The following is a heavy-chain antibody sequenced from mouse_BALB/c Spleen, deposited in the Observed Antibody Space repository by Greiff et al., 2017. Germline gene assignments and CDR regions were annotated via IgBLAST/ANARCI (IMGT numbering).Heavy chain of an antibody. CDR3: ARERSAMITTEAMDY. CDR2: INSNGGST. CDR1: GFTFSSYG. Sequence: EVNVVESGGGLVQPGGSLKLSCAASGFTFSSYGMSWVRQTPDKRLELVATINSNGGSTYYPDSVKGRFTISRDNAKNTHYLQMGSLKSEDTAMYYCARERSAMITTEAMDYWGQGTSVTVSA. J-gene: IGHJ4*01. V-gene: IGHV5-6-3*01. D-gene: IGHD2-4*01.